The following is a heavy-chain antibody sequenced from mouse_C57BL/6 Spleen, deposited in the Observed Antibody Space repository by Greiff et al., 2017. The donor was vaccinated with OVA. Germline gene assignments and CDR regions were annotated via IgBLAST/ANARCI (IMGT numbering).Heavy chain of an antibody. Sequence: EVQLQQSGPGLVKPSQSLSLTCSVTGYSITSGYYWNWIRQFPGNKLEWMGYISYDGSNNYNPSLKNRISITRDTSKNQFFLKLNSVTTEDTATYYCAQGPYYGSSYGYFDVWGTGTTVTVSS. V-gene: IGHV3-6*01. CDR3: AQGPYYGSSYGYFDV. D-gene: IGHD1-1*01. CDR2: ISYDGSN. J-gene: IGHJ1*03. CDR1: GYSITSGYY.